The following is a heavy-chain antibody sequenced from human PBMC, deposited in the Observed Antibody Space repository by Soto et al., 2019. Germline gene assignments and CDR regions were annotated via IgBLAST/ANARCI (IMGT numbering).Heavy chain of an antibody. J-gene: IGHJ6*02. D-gene: IGHD3-10*01. Sequence: QVQLVESGGGVVQPGRSLRLSCAASGFTFSTYGMHWVRQAPGKGLEWVAVIWSGGSNKYYADSVKGRFTISRDNPKNTLYLQMNSLRAEDTAVYYCARKAFGEISYYYYGMDVWGQGTTVTVSS. CDR2: IWSGGSNK. CDR1: GFTFSTYG. V-gene: IGHV3-33*01. CDR3: ARKAFGEISYYYYGMDV.